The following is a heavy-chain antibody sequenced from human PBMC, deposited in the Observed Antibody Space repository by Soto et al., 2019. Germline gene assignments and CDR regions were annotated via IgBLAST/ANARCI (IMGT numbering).Heavy chain of an antibody. D-gene: IGHD6-13*01. CDR3: TRSLYSSSWYAGS. CDR1: GYSISSGYY. Sequence: SETLSLTCGVSGYSISSGYYWGWIRQPPGKGLEWIGSVYHSGTTYYNPSLKSRVTISLDTSKNQFSLRLTSVTAADTAMYFCTRSLYSSSWYAGSWGQGTLVTVAS. V-gene: IGHV4-38-2*01. J-gene: IGHJ4*02. CDR2: VYHSGTT.